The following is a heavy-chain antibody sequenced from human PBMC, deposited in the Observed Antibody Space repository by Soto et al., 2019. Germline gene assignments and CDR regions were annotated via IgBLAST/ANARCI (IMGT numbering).Heavy chain of an antibody. CDR3: VRLGYGPTDNSGYYLFDS. CDR1: GGSISNYY. D-gene: IGHD3-22*01. V-gene: IGHV4-4*07. Sequence: QVRLQESGPGLVKPSETLSLTCSVSGGSISNYYWNWIRQPAGKGLQWLGRISSNGITYYNPSLKRRVTMSVDTSKNQFSLRLDSGTAADTAVYYSVRLGYGPTDNSGYYLFDSWGQGTQVTVAA. CDR2: ISSNGIT. J-gene: IGHJ5*01.